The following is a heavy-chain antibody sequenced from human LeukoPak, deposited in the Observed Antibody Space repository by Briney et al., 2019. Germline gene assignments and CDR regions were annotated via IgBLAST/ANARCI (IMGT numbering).Heavy chain of an antibody. V-gene: IGHV4-34*01. D-gene: IGHD5-18*01. CDR3: ASIDSYDTTHYYYYYMDV. CDR2: INHSGST. Sequence: PSETLSLTCAVYGGSFSGYYWSWIRQPPGKGLEWIGEINHSGSTNYNPSLKSRVTISVDTSKNQFSLKLSSVTAADTAVYYCASIDSYDTTHYYYYYMDVWGKGTTVTVSS. J-gene: IGHJ6*03. CDR1: GGSFSGYY.